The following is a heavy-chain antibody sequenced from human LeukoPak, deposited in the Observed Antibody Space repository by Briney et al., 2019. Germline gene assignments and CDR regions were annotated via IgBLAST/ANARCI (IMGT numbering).Heavy chain of an antibody. Sequence: GGSLRLSCAASGFTFSRYWMTWVRQAPGKGLEWVANIKQDGSEKYYVDSVKGRFTISRDNAKNSLYLQMNSLRAEDTAVYYCAREVRFWEWLLSTKYYFDYWGQGTLVTVSS. D-gene: IGHD3-3*01. J-gene: IGHJ4*02. V-gene: IGHV3-7*01. CDR3: AREVRFWEWLLSTKYYFDY. CDR2: IKQDGSEK. CDR1: GFTFSRYW.